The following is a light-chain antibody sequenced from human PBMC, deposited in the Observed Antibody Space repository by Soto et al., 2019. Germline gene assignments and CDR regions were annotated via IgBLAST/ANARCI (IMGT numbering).Light chain of an antibody. CDR3: SSYTSSSTYV. CDR2: DVS. J-gene: IGLJ1*01. Sequence: QAVLTQPASVSGSPGQSITISCTGTSSDVGGYNYVSWYQQHPGKAPKLMIYDVSNRPSGVSNRFSGSKSGNTASLTISGLQAEDEAGYYCSSYTSSSTYVFGTGTEVTVL. CDR1: SSDVGGYNY. V-gene: IGLV2-14*01.